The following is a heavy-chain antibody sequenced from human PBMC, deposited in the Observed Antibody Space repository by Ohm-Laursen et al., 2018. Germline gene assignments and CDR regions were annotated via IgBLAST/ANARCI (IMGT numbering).Heavy chain of an antibody. J-gene: IGHJ4*02. CDR1: GFTFSTYA. CDR2: ISDSGRNI. D-gene: IGHD1-26*01. CDR3: TTGVGARYYFDY. Sequence: SLRLSCTASGFTFSTYAMNWVRQAPGKGLEWVSAISDSGRNIFYADSVKGRFTISRDNSKNTLYLQMNSLKTEDTAVYYCTTGVGARYYFDYWGQGTLVTVSS. V-gene: IGHV3-23*01.